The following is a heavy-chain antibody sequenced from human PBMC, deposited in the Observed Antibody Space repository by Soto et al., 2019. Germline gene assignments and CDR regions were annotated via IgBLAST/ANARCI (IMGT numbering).Heavy chain of an antibody. CDR2: ISSGSSYR. CDR3: ARDAYYYDSRGSLYFDY. Sequence: GGSLRLSCAASGFTFSIYTMNWVRQAPGKGLEWVSSISSGSSYRYYADSVEGRFTISTDDAKNSLYLQMSSLRAEDTAVYYCARDAYYYDSRGSLYFDYWGQGSLVTVSS. D-gene: IGHD3-22*01. CDR1: GFTFSIYT. J-gene: IGHJ4*02. V-gene: IGHV3-21*01.